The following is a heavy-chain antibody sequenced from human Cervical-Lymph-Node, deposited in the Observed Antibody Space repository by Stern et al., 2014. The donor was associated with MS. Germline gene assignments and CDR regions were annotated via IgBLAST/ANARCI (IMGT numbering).Heavy chain of an antibody. CDR3: ARGSR. CDR2: ITSDGGST. V-gene: IGHV3-64*01. Sequence: EVQLVESGGGLVQPGGSLRLSCVGSGFTFSNYAMHWGRQAPGKGLEYVSAITSDGGSTYYAKFVKGRFTISRDNAKNTLYLQMGRLRGDDMAVYYCARGSRWGQGTLVTVSS. J-gene: IGHJ4*02. CDR1: GFTFSNYA.